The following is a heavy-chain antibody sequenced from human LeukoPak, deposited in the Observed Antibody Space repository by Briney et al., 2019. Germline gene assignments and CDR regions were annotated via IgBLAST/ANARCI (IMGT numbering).Heavy chain of an antibody. CDR1: RFTFSNFD. CDR2: IRFDGSNE. J-gene: IGHJ4*02. Sequence: GGSLRLSCAASRFTFSNFDMHWVRQAARKRLEWVTFIRFDGSNEYYADSVRGRFTISRDNSKNTLYLQMSSLRPEDTAVYYCARQIGVSIDYWGQGTLVTVSS. CDR3: ARQIGVSIDY. D-gene: IGHD5/OR15-5a*01. V-gene: IGHV3-30*02.